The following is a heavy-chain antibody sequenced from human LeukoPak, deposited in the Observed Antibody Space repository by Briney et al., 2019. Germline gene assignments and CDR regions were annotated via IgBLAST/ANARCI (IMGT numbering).Heavy chain of an antibody. D-gene: IGHD6-13*01. V-gene: IGHV3-11*01. Sequence: GGSPRLSCAASGFTFSDYYMSWIRQAPGEGLEWVSYICSSGSTIYYADSVKGRFTISRDNAKNSLYLQMNSLRAEDTAVYYCARGISKWNWFDPWGQGTLVTVSS. J-gene: IGHJ5*02. CDR3: ARGISKWNWFDP. CDR2: ICSSGSTI. CDR1: GFTFSDYY.